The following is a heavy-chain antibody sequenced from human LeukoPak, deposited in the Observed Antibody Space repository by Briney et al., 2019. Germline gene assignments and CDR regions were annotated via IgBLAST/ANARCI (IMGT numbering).Heavy chain of an antibody. CDR3: ARGMTNYYDSSGYYPFRY. D-gene: IGHD3-22*01. CDR2: INHSGST. CDR1: GGSFSGYY. Sequence: SETLSLTCAVYGGSFSGYYWSWTRQPPGKGLEWIGEINHSGSTNYNPSLKSRVTISVDTSKDQFSLKLSSVTAADTAVYYCARGMTNYYDSSGYYPFRYWGQGTLVTVSS. V-gene: IGHV4-34*01. J-gene: IGHJ4*02.